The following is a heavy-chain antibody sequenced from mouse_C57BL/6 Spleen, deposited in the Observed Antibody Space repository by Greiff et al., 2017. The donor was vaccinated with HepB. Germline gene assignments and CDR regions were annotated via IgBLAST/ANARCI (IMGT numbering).Heavy chain of an antibody. V-gene: IGHV2-9-1*01. J-gene: IGHJ4*01. CDR1: GFSLTSYA. Sequence: VQLKESGPGLVAPSQSLSITCTVSGFSLTSYAISWVRQPPGKGLEWLGVIWTGGGTNYNSALKSRLSISKDNSKSQVFLKMNSLQTDDTARYYCARYYDYDDYYAMDYWGQGTSVTVSS. CDR3: ARYYDYDDYYAMDY. D-gene: IGHD2-4*01. CDR2: IWTGGGT.